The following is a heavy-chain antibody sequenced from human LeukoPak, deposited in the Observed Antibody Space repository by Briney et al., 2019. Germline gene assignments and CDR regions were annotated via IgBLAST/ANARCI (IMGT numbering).Heavy chain of an antibody. CDR1: GYIFTSYG. Sequence: ASVKVSCKASGYIFTSYGITWVRQAPGQGLEWMGWISAYNGNTNYAQKFQGRVTMTTDTSTNTAYMELRNLRSDDTAVYYCARVPAPLPRPGSYEFDYWRQGTLVTVS. CDR2: ISAYNGNT. CDR3: ARVPAPLPRPGSYEFDY. V-gene: IGHV1-18*01. J-gene: IGHJ4*02. D-gene: IGHD3-10*01.